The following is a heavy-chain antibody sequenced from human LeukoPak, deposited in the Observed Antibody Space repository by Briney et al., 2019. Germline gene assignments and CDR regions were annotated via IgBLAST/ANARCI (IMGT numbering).Heavy chain of an antibody. D-gene: IGHD3-22*01. CDR2: ISYDGSNK. V-gene: IGHV3-30-3*01. J-gene: IGHJ5*02. CDR3: ARLAYYYDSSGYSWFDP. CDR1: GFTFSSYA. Sequence: GRSLRLSCAASGFTFSSYAMHWVRQAPGKGLEWVAVISYDGSNKYYADSVKGRFTISRDNSKNTLYLQMNSLRAEDTAVYYCARLAYYYDSSGYSWFDPWGQGTLVTVSS.